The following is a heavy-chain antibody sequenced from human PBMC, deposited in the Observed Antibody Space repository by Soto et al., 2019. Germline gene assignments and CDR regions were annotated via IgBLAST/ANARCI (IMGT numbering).Heavy chain of an antibody. D-gene: IGHD2-15*01. Sequence: QLQLQESGPGLVKPSETLSLTCTVSGGSISSSSYYWGWIRQPPGWGLEWIGSIYYSGSTYYNPSLKSRVTISVDTSKYQFSVKLSSVTAADTAVYYCARPICGGSCYLIAGSSGWFDPWGQGTLVTVSS. CDR2: IYYSGST. J-gene: IGHJ5*02. V-gene: IGHV4-39*01. CDR3: ARPICGGSCYLIAGSSGWFDP. CDR1: GGSISSSSYY.